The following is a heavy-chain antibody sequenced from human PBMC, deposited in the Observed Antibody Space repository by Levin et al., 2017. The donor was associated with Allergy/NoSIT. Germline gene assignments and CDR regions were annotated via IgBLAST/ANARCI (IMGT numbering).Heavy chain of an antibody. V-gene: IGHV1-69*06. CDR3: ARGARITMVQGQFDYYYYMDV. CDR2: IIPIFGTA. J-gene: IGHJ6*03. Sequence: SVKVSCKASGGTFISYAISWVRQAPGQGLEWMGGIIPIFGTANYAQKFQGRVTITADKSTSTAYMELSSLRSEDTAVYYCARGARITMVQGQFDYYYYMDVWGKGTTVTVSS. CDR1: GGTFISYA. D-gene: IGHD3-10*01.